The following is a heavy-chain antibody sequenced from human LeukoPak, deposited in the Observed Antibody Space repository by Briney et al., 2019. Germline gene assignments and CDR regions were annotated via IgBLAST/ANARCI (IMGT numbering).Heavy chain of an antibody. V-gene: IGHV4-59*08. CDR3: WVTGSGFDY. D-gene: IGHD3-10*01. Sequence: PSETLSLTCTVSGGSISSHYWNWIRQPPGKGLEWIGYVYYSGRTNYNPSLRSRVTISLDTSKNQFSLRLSSVTAADTAVYYCWVTGSGFDYWGQGTLVTVSS. CDR2: VYYSGRT. J-gene: IGHJ4*02. CDR1: GGSISSHY.